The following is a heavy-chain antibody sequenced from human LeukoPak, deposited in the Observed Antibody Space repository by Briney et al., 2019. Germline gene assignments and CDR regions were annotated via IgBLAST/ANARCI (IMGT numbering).Heavy chain of an antibody. V-gene: IGHV3-30-3*01. J-gene: IGHJ3*02. CDR2: ISYDGSRK. CDR3: ARPHSDSSTWFGAFDI. CDR1: GFTFSTFA. Sequence: PRGSLRLSCAASGFTFSTFAMHWVRQAPGKGLEWVAVISYDGSRKSYADSVKGRFTISRDNSKNTLYLQMNSLRPEDTAVYYCARPHSDSSTWFGAFDIWGQGTRVTVSS. D-gene: IGHD6-13*01.